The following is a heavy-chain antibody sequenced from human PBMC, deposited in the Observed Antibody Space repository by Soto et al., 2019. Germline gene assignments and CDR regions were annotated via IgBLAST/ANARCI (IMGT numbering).Heavy chain of an antibody. CDR3: AKPTYDYIWGSYRSPFDY. V-gene: IGHV3-23*01. J-gene: IGHJ4*02. Sequence: EVQLLESGGGLVQPGGSLRLSCAASGFTFSSYAMSWVRQAPGKGLEWVSAISGSGGSTYYADSVKGRFTISRDNSKNTLYLQMNGLRAEDTAVYYCAKPTYDYIWGSYRSPFDYWGQGGLV. D-gene: IGHD3-16*02. CDR2: ISGSGGST. CDR1: GFTFSSYA.